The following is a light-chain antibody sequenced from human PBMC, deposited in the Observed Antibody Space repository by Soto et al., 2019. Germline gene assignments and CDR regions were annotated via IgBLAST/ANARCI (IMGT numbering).Light chain of an antibody. Sequence: EIVLTQSPATLSLSPGERATLSCRASQSVSNYLAWYQQKPGQAPRALIYDASRRATGVPGRFSGSGSGTDFTLTISSLEPEDFAVYYCQQRKNWPPRYTFGQGTRLEIK. V-gene: IGKV3-11*01. CDR2: DAS. CDR1: QSVSNY. CDR3: QQRKNWPPRYT. J-gene: IGKJ2*01.